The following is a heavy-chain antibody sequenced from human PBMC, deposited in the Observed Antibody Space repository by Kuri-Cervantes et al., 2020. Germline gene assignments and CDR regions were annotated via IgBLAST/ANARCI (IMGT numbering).Heavy chain of an antibody. CDR3: TTDYSDTSGYWGWYFDL. J-gene: IGHJ2*01. V-gene: IGHV3-15*01. D-gene: IGHD3-22*01. CDR1: GFTFSSYS. CDR2: IKSKTDGGTT. Sequence: ETLSLTCAASGFTFSSYSMNWVRQAPGKGLEWVGRIKSKTDGGTTDYAAPVKGRFTISRDDSKTTLYLQMNSLKTEDTAVYYCTTDYSDTSGYWGWYFDLWGRGTLVTVSS.